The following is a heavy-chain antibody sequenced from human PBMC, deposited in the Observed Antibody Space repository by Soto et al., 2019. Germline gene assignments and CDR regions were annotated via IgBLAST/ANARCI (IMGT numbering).Heavy chain of an antibody. J-gene: IGHJ4*02. CDR1: CGSFSGYY. CDR3: ASTFDYGDYHDY. Sequence: SETLSLTCAVYCGSFSGYYWSWIRQPPGKGLEWIGEINHSGSTNYNPSLKSRVTISVDTSKNQFSLKLSSVTAADTAVYYCASTFDYGDYHDYWGQGTLVTVSS. V-gene: IGHV4-34*01. D-gene: IGHD4-17*01. CDR2: INHSGST.